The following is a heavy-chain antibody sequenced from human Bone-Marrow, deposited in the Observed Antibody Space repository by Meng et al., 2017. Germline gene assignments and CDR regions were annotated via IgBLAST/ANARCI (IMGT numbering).Heavy chain of an antibody. CDR2: FYYSGST. CDR1: RGSVSSGDYY. CDR3: ARGPYYYDSSGPYYFDY. D-gene: IGHD3-22*01. Sequence: QVQLQESGPGLVKPSQTLSLTCAVSRGSVSSGDYYWSWIRQHPGKGLEWIGYFYYSGSTYYNPSLKSRVTISVDKSKNQFSLKLSSVTAADTAVYYCARGPYYYDSSGPYYFDYWGQGTLVTVSS. J-gene: IGHJ4*02. V-gene: IGHV4-31*11.